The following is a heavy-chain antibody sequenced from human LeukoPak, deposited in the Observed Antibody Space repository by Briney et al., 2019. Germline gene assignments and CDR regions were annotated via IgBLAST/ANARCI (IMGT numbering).Heavy chain of an antibody. CDR1: GYTFTSYD. CDR3: ARARHGSGSYYFDY. J-gene: IGHJ4*02. CDR2: MNPNSGNT. Sequence: ASVKVSCKASGYTFTSYDINWVRQATGQGLGWMGWMNPNSGNTGYAQKFQGRVTMTRNTSISTAYMELSSLRSEDTAVYYCARARHGSGSYYFDYWGQGTLVTVSS. V-gene: IGHV1-8*01. D-gene: IGHD3-10*01.